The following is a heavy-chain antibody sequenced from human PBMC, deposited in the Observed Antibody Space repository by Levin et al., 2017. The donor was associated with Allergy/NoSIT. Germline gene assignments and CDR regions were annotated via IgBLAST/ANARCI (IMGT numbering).Heavy chain of an antibody. D-gene: IGHD4-17*01. CDR1: GYTFTSYY. J-gene: IGHJ3*02. V-gene: IGHV1-46*01. CDR3: ARDSNYGAAFDI. Sequence: GESLKISCKASGYTFTSYYMHWVRQAPGQGLEWMGIINPSGGSTSYAQKFQGRVTMTRDTSTSTVYMELSSLRSEDTAVYYCARDSNYGAAFDIWGQGTMVTVSS. CDR2: INPSGGST.